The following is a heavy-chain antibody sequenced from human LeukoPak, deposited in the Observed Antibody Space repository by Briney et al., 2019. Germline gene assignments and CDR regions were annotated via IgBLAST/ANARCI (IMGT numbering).Heavy chain of an antibody. Sequence: GGSLRLSCEGSGCTFSSYWMGWVRQAPGQGLECVATINGDEIESYYVYSVKGRFTISRDNAKRSMWLHMNSLRADDTSVCDCARVGPHHPEFWGQGTQVTVSS. D-gene: IGHD3-10*01. CDR2: INGDEIES. J-gene: IGHJ4*02. CDR1: GCTFSSYW. CDR3: ARVGPHHPEF. V-gene: IGHV3-7*01.